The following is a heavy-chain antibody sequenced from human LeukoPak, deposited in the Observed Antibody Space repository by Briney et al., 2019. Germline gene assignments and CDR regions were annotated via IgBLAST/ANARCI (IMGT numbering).Heavy chain of an antibody. D-gene: IGHD3-10*01. CDR1: GGSISSGDYY. CDR2: IYYSGST. CDR3: ARVRFGEFPNYYYYGMDV. V-gene: IGHV4-30-4*01. Sequence: PSQTLSLTCTVSGGSISSGDYYWSWIRQPPGKGLEWIGYIYYSGSTYYNPSLKSRVTISVDTSKNQFSLKLSSVTAADTAVYYCARVRFGEFPNYYYYGMDVWGQGTTVTVSS. J-gene: IGHJ6*02.